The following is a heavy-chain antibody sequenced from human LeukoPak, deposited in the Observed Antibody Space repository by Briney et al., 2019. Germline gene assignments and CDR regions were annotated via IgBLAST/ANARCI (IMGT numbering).Heavy chain of an antibody. Sequence: SGGSLRLSCTASGFTFGDYAMSWVRQAPGKGLEWVGFIRSKAYGGTTEYAASVKGRFTISGDDSKSIAYLQMNSLKTEDTAVYYCTRAAASGDYGYWGQGTLVTVSS. CDR3: TRAAASGDYGY. D-gene: IGHD4-17*01. J-gene: IGHJ4*02. V-gene: IGHV3-49*04. CDR2: IRSKAYGGTT. CDR1: GFTFGDYA.